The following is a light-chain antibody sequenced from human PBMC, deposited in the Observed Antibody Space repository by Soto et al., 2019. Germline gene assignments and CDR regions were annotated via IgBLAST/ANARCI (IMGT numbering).Light chain of an antibody. Sequence: EIVLTQSPATLSLSPGERATLSCRASQSVSSYLAWYQQKPGQAPRLLIFGASNRATGIPDRFSGSGSGTDFTLTINRLEPEDFAVYYCHPYGSSRTFGQGTKVDIK. CDR3: HPYGSSRT. CDR1: QSVSSY. CDR2: GAS. V-gene: IGKV3-20*01. J-gene: IGKJ1*01.